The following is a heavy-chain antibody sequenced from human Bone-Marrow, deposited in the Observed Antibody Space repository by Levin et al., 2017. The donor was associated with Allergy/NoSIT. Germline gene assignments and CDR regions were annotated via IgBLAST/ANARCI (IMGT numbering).Heavy chain of an antibody. Sequence: ASVKVSCQTSGYNFISHGITWVRQAPGQGLEWMGWMSPFTGNTRTAETFQGRLTMTADTATNTAHMELTTLRADETASYFCAKDRGRWGHWPSGSCYARGDWGQGTLVSVSS. CDR2: MSPFTGNT. CDR3: AKDRGRWGHWPSGSCYARGD. D-gene: IGHD2-15*01. CDR1: GYNFISHG. V-gene: IGHV1-18*01. J-gene: IGHJ4*02.